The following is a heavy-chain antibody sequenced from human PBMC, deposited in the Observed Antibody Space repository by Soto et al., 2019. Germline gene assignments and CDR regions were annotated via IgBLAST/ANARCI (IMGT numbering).Heavy chain of an antibody. D-gene: IGHD3-22*01. CDR2: INHSGST. CDR1: GGSFSGYY. CDR3: ARGGYYYDSSGYYYAGFDY. J-gene: IGHJ4*02. V-gene: IGHV4-34*01. Sequence: ASETLSLTCAVYGGSFSGYYWSWIRQPPGKWLEWIGEINHSGSTNYNPSLKSRVTISVDTSKNQFSLKLSSVTAADTAVYYCARGGYYYDSSGYYYAGFDYWGQGXLVTVPS.